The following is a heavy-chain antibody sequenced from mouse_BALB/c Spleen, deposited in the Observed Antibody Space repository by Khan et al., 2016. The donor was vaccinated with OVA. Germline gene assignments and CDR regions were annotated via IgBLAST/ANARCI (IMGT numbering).Heavy chain of an antibody. Sequence: QVQLKVSGPGLVAPSQSLSITCTVSGFSLPRYNVHWVRQPPGKGLEWLGMIWGGGSTDYNAVLKSRLSISKDNSKSQVFLKMNSLQTDDTSIYYCARTYYRYDGYYAMDYWGQGTSVTVSS. J-gene: IGHJ4*01. CDR1: GFSLPRYN. V-gene: IGHV2-6-4*01. D-gene: IGHD2-14*01. CDR3: ARTYYRYDGYYAMDY. CDR2: IWGGGST.